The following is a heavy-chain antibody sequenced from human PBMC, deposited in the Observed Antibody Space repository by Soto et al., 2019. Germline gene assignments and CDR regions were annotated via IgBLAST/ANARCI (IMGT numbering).Heavy chain of an antibody. J-gene: IGHJ5*02. CDR2: INPNSGGT. CDR1: GYTFTGYY. D-gene: IGHD2-15*01. Sequence: EASVKVSCRASGYTFTGYYMHWLRQAPGRGLEWMGWINPNSGGTNYAQKFQGWVTMTRDTSISTAYMELSRLRSDDTAVYYCAREMRTYCSGGSCVSWFDPWGQGTLVTVSS. CDR3: AREMRTYCSGGSCVSWFDP. V-gene: IGHV1-2*04.